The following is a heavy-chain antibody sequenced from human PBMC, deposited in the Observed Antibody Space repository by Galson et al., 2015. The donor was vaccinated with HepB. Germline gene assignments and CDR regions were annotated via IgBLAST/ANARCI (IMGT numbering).Heavy chain of an antibody. CDR3: ARDNPKIAVAAYAFDI. CDR1: GFTFSDYY. D-gene: IGHD6-19*01. Sequence: SLRLSCAASGFTFSDYYMSWIRQAPGKGLEWVSYISSSGSTIYYADSVKGRFTISRDNAKNSLYLQMNSLRAEDTAAYYCARDNPKIAVAAYAFDIWGQGTMVTVSS. CDR2: ISSSGSTI. J-gene: IGHJ3*02. V-gene: IGHV3-11*01.